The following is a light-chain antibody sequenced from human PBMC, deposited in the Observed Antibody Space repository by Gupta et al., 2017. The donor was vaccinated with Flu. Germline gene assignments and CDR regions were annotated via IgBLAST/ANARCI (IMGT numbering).Light chain of an antibody. CDR3: QSFDSSLSGFYV. Sequence: QSVLTQPPSVSGASGQRVSISCPGSTSNIGAGYDVHWYQQLPGTAPKLLIYGNNNRPSGVPDRFSGSKSGTSASLAISGLQAEDEAEYYCQSFDSSLSGFYVFGTGTKVTVL. V-gene: IGLV1-40*01. CDR1: TSNIGAGYD. CDR2: GNN. J-gene: IGLJ1*01.